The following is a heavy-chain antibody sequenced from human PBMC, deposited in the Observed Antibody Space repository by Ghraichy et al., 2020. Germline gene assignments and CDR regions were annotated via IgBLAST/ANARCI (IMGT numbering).Heavy chain of an antibody. J-gene: IGHJ5*02. Sequence: ASVKVSCKASGYTFTSYDINWVRQATGQGLEWMGWMNPNSGNTGYAQKFLGRVTMTRNTSISTAYMELSSLRSEDTAVYYCAKGYCSGGSCSWWFDPWGQGTLVTVSS. D-gene: IGHD2-15*01. CDR3: AKGYCSGGSCSWWFDP. V-gene: IGHV1-8*01. CDR1: GYTFTSYD. CDR2: MNPNSGNT.